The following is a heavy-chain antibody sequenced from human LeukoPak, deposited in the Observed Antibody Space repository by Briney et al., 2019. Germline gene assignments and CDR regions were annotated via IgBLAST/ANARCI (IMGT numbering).Heavy chain of an antibody. D-gene: IGHD3-10*01. J-gene: IGHJ6*03. CDR3: ARGLWFGESTLDYYMDV. V-gene: IGHV3-64*01. Sequence: GGSLRLSCAASGFTFSSCAMHWVRQAPGKGLEYVSAISSNGGSTYYANSVKGRFTISRDNSKNTLYLQMGSLRAEDMAVYYCARGLWFGESTLDYYMDVWGKGTTVTVSS. CDR1: GFTFSSCA. CDR2: ISSNGGST.